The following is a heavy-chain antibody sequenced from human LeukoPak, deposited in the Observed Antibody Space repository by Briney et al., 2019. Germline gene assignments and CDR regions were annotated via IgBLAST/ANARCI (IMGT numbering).Heavy chain of an antibody. J-gene: IGHJ4*02. CDR1: GGSISNYY. CDR2: IHEYGAT. D-gene: IGHD3-9*01. CDR3: ARGSRDILTGYYVGSDY. V-gene: IGHV4-59*01. Sequence: SETLSLTCTISGGSISNYYWSWVRQPPGKGLEWIGYIHEYGATNYSPSLKSRVPISADTSRNQFSLKLSAVTTADTAVYYCARGSRDILTGYYVGSDYWGQGTLVIVSS.